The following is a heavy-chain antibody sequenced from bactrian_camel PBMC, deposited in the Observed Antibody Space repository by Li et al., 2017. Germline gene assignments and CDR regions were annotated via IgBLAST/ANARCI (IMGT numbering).Heavy chain of an antibody. D-gene: IGHD6*01. Sequence: VQLVESGGGTVQAGGSLTLSCRASVPINRYCLAWFRQAPGKEREGVAGITRDGAIIYGDSVKGRFTISRDVAKNTVTLQMTRLEPEDAGMYYCAADLKSRGSWYFRRAADFDFWGLGTQVTVS. CDR1: VPINRYC. CDR3: AADLKSRGSWYFRRAADFDF. V-gene: IGHV3-3*01. J-gene: IGHJ6*01. CDR2: ITRDGAII.